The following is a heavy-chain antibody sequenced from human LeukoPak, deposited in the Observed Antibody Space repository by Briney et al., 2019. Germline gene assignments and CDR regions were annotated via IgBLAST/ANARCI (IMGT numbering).Heavy chain of an antibody. CDR2: ISVNNGKT. J-gene: IGHJ5*02. CDR3: ARGYMTTIVEWFDP. CDR1: GSTFTSYG. Sequence: ASVKVSCRASGSTFTSYGISWVRQAPGQGLEWMGWISVNNGKTKYTQNLQGRVTMTTDTSTSTAYMELRSLRSDDTAVYYCARGYMTTIVEWFDPWGQGTLVTVSS. D-gene: IGHD3-22*01. V-gene: IGHV1-18*01.